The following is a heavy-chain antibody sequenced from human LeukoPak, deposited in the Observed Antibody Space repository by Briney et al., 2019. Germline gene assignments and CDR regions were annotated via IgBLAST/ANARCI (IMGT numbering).Heavy chain of an antibody. Sequence: SETLSLTCAVSGGSISSSIWWSWVRQPPGKGLEWFGEIYHSVSTNYNPSLKSRVTISVDTSKNQFSLTQSSVTAADTAVYYCARRNYHGSVSYYTPTYYYYGMDAWGKGTTVTVSS. CDR3: ARRNYHGSVSYYTPTYYYYGMDA. D-gene: IGHD3-10*01. V-gene: IGHV4-4*02. J-gene: IGHJ6*04. CDR2: IYHSVST. CDR1: GGSISSSIW.